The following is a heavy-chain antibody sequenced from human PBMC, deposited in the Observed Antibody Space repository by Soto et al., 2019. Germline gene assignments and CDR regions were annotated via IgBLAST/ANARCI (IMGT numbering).Heavy chain of an antibody. J-gene: IGHJ4*02. CDR3: AKDRQYYDFWSGAIYFDY. CDR1: GFTFSSYA. D-gene: IGHD3-3*01. CDR2: ISGSGGST. V-gene: IGHV3-23*01. Sequence: EVQLLESGGGFVQPGGSLRLSCAASGFTFSSYAMSWVRQAPGKGLEWVSAISGSGGSTYYADSVKGRFTISRDNSKNPLYLQMNSLRAEDPAVYYCAKDRQYYDFWSGAIYFDYWGQGTLVTVSS.